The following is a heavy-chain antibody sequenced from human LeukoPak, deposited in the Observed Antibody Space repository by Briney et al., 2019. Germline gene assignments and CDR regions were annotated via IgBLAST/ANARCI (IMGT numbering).Heavy chain of an antibody. Sequence: PGRSLRLSCAASGFTFDDYAMHWVRQAPGKGLEWVSGISWNSGSIGHADSVKGRFTISRDNAKDSLYLQMNTLRAEDMALYYCAKDEFVVSDFTGAFDIWGQGTMVTVSS. CDR3: AKDEFVVSDFTGAFDI. CDR1: GFTFDDYA. V-gene: IGHV3-9*03. CDR2: ISWNSGSI. J-gene: IGHJ3*02. D-gene: IGHD2-8*02.